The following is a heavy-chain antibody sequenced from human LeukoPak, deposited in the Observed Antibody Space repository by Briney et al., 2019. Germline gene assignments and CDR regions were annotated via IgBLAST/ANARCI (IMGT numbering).Heavy chain of an antibody. CDR3: ARNIVVVPAAQRGVWFDP. CDR2: IYYSGST. Sequence: SETLSLTCTVSGGSISSPSYYWDWIRQAPGKGLQWIGYIYYSGSTNYNPSLKSRVTISVDTSKNQFSLKLSSVTAADTAVYYCARNIVVVPAAQRGVWFDPWGQGTLVTVSS. J-gene: IGHJ5*02. D-gene: IGHD2-2*01. V-gene: IGHV4-61*05. CDR1: GGSISSPSYY.